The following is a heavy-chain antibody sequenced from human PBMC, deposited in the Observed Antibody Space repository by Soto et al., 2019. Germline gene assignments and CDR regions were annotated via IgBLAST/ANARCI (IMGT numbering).Heavy chain of an antibody. J-gene: IGHJ6*02. CDR1: GYSFTSYW. CDR3: ATGIAVAGTHYYYGMDV. D-gene: IGHD6-19*01. CDR2: IYPGDSDT. V-gene: IGHV5-51*01. Sequence: PRGSLKISCKGSGYSFTSYWIGWVRQMPGKGLEWMGIIYPGDSDTRYSPSFQGQVTISADKSISTAYLQWSSLKASDTAMYYCATGIAVAGTHYYYGMDVWGQGTTVTVSS.